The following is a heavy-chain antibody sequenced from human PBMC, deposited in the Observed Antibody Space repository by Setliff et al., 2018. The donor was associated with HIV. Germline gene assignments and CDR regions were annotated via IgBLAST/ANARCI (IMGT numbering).Heavy chain of an antibody. D-gene: IGHD3-22*01. CDR2: IDHNELT. V-gene: IGHV4-28*01. CDR3: ARISNGFEPNAFGT. CDR1: GYSISSSNW. Sequence: SETLSLTCVVSGYSISSSNWWGWIRQPPGKGLEWIGYIDHNELTYYNPSLKSRIIMSVDTSKKQLSLKLSSVTAVDTAVYFCARISNGFEPNAFGTWGLGTMVTVSS. J-gene: IGHJ3*02.